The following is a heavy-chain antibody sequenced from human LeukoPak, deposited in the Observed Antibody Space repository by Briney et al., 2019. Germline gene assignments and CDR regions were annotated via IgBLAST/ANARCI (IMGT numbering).Heavy chain of an antibody. CDR3: ARDRALGWFAP. V-gene: IGHV3-21*01. Sequence: GGSLRLSCAASGFTLRSYSMNWVRQAPGKGLEWVSAISSSSSYIYYADSVKGRFTISRDNAKNSLYLQMNSLRAEDTAVYYCARDRALGWFAPWGQGPLVTVSS. D-gene: IGHD3-10*01. CDR2: ISSSSSYI. J-gene: IGHJ5*02. CDR1: GFTLRSYS.